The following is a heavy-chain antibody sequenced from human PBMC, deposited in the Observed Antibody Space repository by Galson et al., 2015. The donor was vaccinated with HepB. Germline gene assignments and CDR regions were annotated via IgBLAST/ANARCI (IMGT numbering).Heavy chain of an antibody. J-gene: IGHJ4*02. CDR1: GFTVSRNY. V-gene: IGHV3-53*01. CDR2: IYSGGDT. CDR3: AREEGLVGAPRPGYFDF. D-gene: IGHD1-26*01. Sequence: SLRLSCAASGFTVSRNYMSWVRQAPGKGLEWVSVIYSGGDTYYADSVKGRFTVSRDNSKNTLYLQMNSLRAEDTAVYYCAREEGLVGAPRPGYFDFWGQGTLVTVSS.